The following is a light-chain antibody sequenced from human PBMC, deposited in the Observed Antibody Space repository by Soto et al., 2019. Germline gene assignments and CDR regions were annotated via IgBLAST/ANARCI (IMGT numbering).Light chain of an antibody. CDR2: DDD. Sequence: SYELTQPPSVSVAPGQTATITCGGDSIGSKNVHWYQQRPGQAPVLVVYDDDDRPSGIPERFSGFNPGNTATLTITRVGGGYEADLYCQLWGRSDHAVFGGGTQLIVL. J-gene: IGLJ3*02. CDR1: SIGSKN. CDR3: QLWGRSDHAV. V-gene: IGLV3-21*02.